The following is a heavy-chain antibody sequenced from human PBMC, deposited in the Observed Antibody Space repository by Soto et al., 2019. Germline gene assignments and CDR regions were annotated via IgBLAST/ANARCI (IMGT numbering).Heavy chain of an antibody. CDR3: ATDNRRHYYDSSGYQDAFDI. D-gene: IGHD3-22*01. CDR2: FDPEDGET. Sequence: GASVKVSCKVSGYTLTELSMHWVRQAPGKGLEWMGSFDPEDGETIYAQKFQGRVTMTEDTSTDTAYMELSSLRSEYTAVYYCATDNRRHYYDSSGYQDAFDIWG. J-gene: IGHJ3*02. CDR1: GYTLTELS. V-gene: IGHV1-24*01.